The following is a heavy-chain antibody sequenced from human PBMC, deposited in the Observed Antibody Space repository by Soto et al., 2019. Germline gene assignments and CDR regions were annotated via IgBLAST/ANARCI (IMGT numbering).Heavy chain of an antibody. J-gene: IGHJ4*02. CDR2: IWYDGSNK. CDR1: GFTFSSYG. V-gene: IGHV3-33*01. D-gene: IGHD6-19*01. CDR3: ARARQWLVRGFDY. Sequence: QVQLVESGGGVVQPGRSLRLSCAASGFTFSSYGMHWVRQAPGKGLEWVAVIWYDGSNKYYADSVKGRFTISRDNSKNTLYLHMNSLRAEDTAVYYCARARQWLVRGFDYWGQGTLVTVSS.